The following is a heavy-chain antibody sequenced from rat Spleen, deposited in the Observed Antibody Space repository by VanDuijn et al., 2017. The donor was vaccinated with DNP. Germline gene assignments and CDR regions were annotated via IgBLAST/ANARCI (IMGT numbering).Heavy chain of an antibody. D-gene: IGHD5-1*01. J-gene: IGHJ2*01. V-gene: IGHV5-20*01. CDR2: ISLDAGRT. Sequence: EVQLVESGGDLVQPGRSLKLSCAASGFTFSDYYMAWVRQAPTKGLEWVASISLDAGRTYYLDSVKGRFTISRDDAKSNLYLQMDSLRSEDSATYYCTTEAGAYYFDYWGQGVMVTVSS. CDR3: TTEAGAYYFDY. CDR1: GFTFSDYY.